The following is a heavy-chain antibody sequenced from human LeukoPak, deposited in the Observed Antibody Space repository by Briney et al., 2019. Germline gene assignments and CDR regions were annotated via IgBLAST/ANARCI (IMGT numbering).Heavy chain of an antibody. V-gene: IGHV4-59*11. CDR2: THHSAET. CDR3: ARDGGYCGGGSCPPYWYFDL. J-gene: IGHJ2*01. CDR1: GVSTNSHY. D-gene: IGHD2-15*01. Sequence: SETLSLTCSVSGVSTNSHYWSWVRQPPWKGLEWIAYTHHSAETNYNPSLKSRVTISVDTSKNQFSLKLSSVTAADTAVYYCARDGGYCGGGSCPPYWYFDLWGRGTLVTVSS.